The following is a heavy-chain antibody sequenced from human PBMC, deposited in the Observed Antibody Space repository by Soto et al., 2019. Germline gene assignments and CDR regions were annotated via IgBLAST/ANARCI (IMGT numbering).Heavy chain of an antibody. CDR3: ARDEYYYASSGYCRVDQ. Sequence: PGGSLRLSCAASGFTLSNFAMSWVRQAPGKGLEWVAVISDRGGSTDYAASVKGRFTISRDNSNNTVYLQMNNLRAEDTAVYYCARDEYYYASSGYCRVDQWGQGTRVAVAS. V-gene: IGHV3-23*01. CDR1: GFTLSNFA. CDR2: ISDRGGST. D-gene: IGHD3-22*01. J-gene: IGHJ4*02.